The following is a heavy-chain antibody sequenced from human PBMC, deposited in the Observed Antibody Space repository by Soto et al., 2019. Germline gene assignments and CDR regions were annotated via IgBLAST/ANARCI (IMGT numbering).Heavy chain of an antibody. V-gene: IGHV3-15*01. J-gene: IGHJ5*02. CDR1: GFTFSNAW. Sequence: EVQLVESGGGLVKPGGSLRLSCAASGFTFSNAWMSWVRQAPGKGLEWVGRIKSRTNGGTTDYSAPVKGRFTISRDDSKNTLYVQMNSLITEDTAVYYCTTDDPINRSWGQGTLVTVSS. CDR2: IKSRTNGGTT. CDR3: TTDDPINRS.